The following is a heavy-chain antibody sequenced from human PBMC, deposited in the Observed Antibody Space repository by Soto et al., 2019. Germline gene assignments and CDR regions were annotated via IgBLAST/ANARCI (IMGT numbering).Heavy chain of an antibody. Sequence: QVQLVQSGAEVKKPGSSVKDSCKASGGTFSNYPISWVRRAPGQGLEWMGGIIPIFGRVNYAQKFEGRVTITADESTSTAYMELSSLRSEDTAVYYCARGNHRWLQLWYFDLWGRGTLVTVSS. J-gene: IGHJ2*01. CDR1: GGTFSNYP. CDR3: ARGNHRWLQLWYFDL. D-gene: IGHD5-12*01. V-gene: IGHV1-69*12. CDR2: IIPIFGRV.